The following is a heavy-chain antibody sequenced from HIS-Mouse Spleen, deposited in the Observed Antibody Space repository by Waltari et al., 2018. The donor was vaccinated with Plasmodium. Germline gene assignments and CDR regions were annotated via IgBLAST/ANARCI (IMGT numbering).Heavy chain of an antibody. CDR3: ASSWYWYFDL. D-gene: IGHD6-13*01. V-gene: IGHV3-7*01. CDR1: GFTCSSDW. Sequence: EVQLVESGGGLVQPGGSLRLFCAASGFTCSSDWMSWVRQAPGKGLEWVANIKQDGSEKYYVDSVKGRFTISRDNAKNSLYLQMNSLRAEDTAVYYCASSWYWYFDLWGRGTLVTVSS. J-gene: IGHJ2*01. CDR2: IKQDGSEK.